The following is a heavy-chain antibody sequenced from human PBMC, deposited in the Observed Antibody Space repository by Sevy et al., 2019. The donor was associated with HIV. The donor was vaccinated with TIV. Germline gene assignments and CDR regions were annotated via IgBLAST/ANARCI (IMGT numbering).Heavy chain of an antibody. Sequence: GGSLRLSCAASGFTFSSYGMHWVRQAPGKGLEWVAVISYDGSNKYYADSVKGRFTISRDNSKNTLYLQMNSLRAEDTAVYYCAKVSTRSGWYSDRATYYFDYWGQGTLVTVS. CDR3: AKVSTRSGWYSDRATYYFDY. V-gene: IGHV3-30*18. CDR2: ISYDGSNK. D-gene: IGHD6-19*01. CDR1: GFTFSSYG. J-gene: IGHJ4*02.